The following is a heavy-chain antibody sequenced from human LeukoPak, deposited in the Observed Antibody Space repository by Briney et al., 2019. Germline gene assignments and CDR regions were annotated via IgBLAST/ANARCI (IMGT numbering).Heavy chain of an antibody. CDR3: ARALSSSWPYSFDY. J-gene: IGHJ4*02. CDR1: GGSISSYY. V-gene: IGHV4-59*01. Sequence: PSETLSLTCTVSGGSISSYYWSWIRQPPGKGLEWIGYIYYTGSTNYNPSLKSRVTISVDTSKNQFSLNLSSVTAADTAVYYCARALSSSWPYSFDYWGQGTLVTVAS. D-gene: IGHD6-13*01. CDR2: IYYTGST.